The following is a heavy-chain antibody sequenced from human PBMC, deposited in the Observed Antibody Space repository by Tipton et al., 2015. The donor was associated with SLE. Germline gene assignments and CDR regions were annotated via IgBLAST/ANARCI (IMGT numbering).Heavy chain of an antibody. J-gene: IGHJ5*02. D-gene: IGHD3-22*01. CDR3: ATMLNYYDSRPDNWFDP. Sequence: TLSLTCAVYGGSFSDHYWGWIRQPPGMGLEWIGEINHTRGTNYNPSLKSRVTISVETSKNQFSLKLSSVTAADTAIYYCATMLNYYDSRPDNWFDPWGQGTLVTVSS. CDR1: GGSFSDHY. V-gene: IGHV4-34*01. CDR2: INHTRGT.